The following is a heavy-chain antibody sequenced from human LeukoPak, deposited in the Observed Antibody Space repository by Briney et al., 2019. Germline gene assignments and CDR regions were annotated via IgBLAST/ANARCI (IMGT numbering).Heavy chain of an antibody. CDR1: GGSISSNNYY. V-gene: IGHV4-39*01. CDR3: VRHGGSYSLDY. J-gene: IGHJ4*02. CDR2: IYYSGST. D-gene: IGHD1-26*01. Sequence: SETLSLTCTASGGSISSNNYYWGCIRQPPGKGLEWIGSIYYSGSTYYSPSLKSRVTISVDTSKNQFSLKLSSVTAADTAVYYCVRHGGSYSLDYWGQGTLVTVSS.